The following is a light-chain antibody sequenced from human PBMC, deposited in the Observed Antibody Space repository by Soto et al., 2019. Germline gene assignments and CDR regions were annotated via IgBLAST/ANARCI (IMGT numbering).Light chain of an antibody. V-gene: IGKV1-5*03. CDR2: KAS. Sequence: DIQMTQSPSTLSASVGHRVTITCRASQSISTWLAWYQQKPGKAPKLLLYKASSLESGVPSRFSGSRSGTEFTLTISSLQPDDFATYDCQQYNSYSYTFGQGTKLEIK. CDR3: QQYNSYSYT. CDR1: QSISTW. J-gene: IGKJ2*01.